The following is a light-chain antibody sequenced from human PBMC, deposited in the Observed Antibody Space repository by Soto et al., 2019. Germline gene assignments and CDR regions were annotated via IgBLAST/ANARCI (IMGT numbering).Light chain of an antibody. Sequence: QLVLTRPASVSGSPGQSITISCTGTSSDVGGYNYVSWFQHHPGKAPKLIIYEVSYRPSGVSARFSGSKSGDTASLTISGLQAEDEADYYCSSFTNTITRYAFGTGTKVTVL. J-gene: IGLJ1*01. CDR1: SSDVGGYNY. V-gene: IGLV2-14*01. CDR3: SSFTNTITRYA. CDR2: EVS.